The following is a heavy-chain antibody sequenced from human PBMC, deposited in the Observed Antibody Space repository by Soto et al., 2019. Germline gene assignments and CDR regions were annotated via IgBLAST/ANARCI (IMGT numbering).Heavy chain of an antibody. D-gene: IGHD5-12*01. J-gene: IGHJ5*02. CDR1: GYTFFTYD. V-gene: IGHV1-18*01. CDR3: ARHHGPTTSENWFDP. Sequence: QVPLVQSGVEVKTPGASVKVSCQASGYTFFTYDISWVRQAPGQGREWMGWISTYSGDTKYAQKFQGRVTMTTDTSTTTAYLELRSLRSDDTAVYYCARHHGPTTSENWFDPWGQGTLVTVSS. CDR2: ISTYSGDT.